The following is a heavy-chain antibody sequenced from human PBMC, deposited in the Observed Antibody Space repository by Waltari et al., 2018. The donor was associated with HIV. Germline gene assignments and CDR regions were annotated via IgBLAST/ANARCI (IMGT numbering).Heavy chain of an antibody. CDR3: ARENTMTYYDALDI. V-gene: IGHV3-74*01. CDR2: ISSDGSTT. Sequence: VQLVESGGGLVQPGGSLRLSCAASGFTFRTYWMHWVRQAPGKGLLWVSCISSDGSTTNYADSVKGRLTISRDNAKNTLYLQMNSLRADDTAVYYCARENTMTYYDALDIWGQGTMVTVSS. J-gene: IGHJ3*02. CDR1: GFTFRTYW. D-gene: IGHD4-17*01.